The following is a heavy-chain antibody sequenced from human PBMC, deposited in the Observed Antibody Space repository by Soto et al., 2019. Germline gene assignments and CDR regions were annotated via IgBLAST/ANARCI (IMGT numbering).Heavy chain of an antibody. Sequence: GGSLRLSCVASGLTVSHNYMAWVRQAPEMGPQWVSVLYAEGTTYYTESVKGRFTISRDTSKNTLLLQMTNVAPVDTATYYCALTRPTLTAQNGDKYYNYYYGMDVWGQGTLVTVSS. V-gene: IGHV3-53*05. J-gene: IGHJ6*02. CDR3: ALTRPTLTAQNGDKYYNYYYGMDV. CDR2: LYAEGTT. CDR1: GLTVSHNY. D-gene: IGHD4-17*01.